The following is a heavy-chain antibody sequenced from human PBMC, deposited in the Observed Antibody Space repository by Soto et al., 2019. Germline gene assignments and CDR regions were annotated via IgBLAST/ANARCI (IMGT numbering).Heavy chain of an antibody. CDR1: GGTFSSYA. CDR3: ARRGYGSGSYYYYYYGMDV. D-gene: IGHD3-10*01. V-gene: IGHV1-69*06. J-gene: IGHJ6*02. Sequence: SVKVSCKASGGTFSSYAISWVRQAPGQGLEWMGGIIPIFGTANYAQKFQGRVTITADKSTSTAYMELSSLRSEDTAVYYCARRGYGSGSYYYYYYGMDVWGQGTTVTVSS. CDR2: IIPIFGTA.